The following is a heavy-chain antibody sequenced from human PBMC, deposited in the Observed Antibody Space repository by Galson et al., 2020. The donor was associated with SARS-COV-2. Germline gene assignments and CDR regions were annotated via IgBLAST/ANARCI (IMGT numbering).Heavy chain of an antibody. D-gene: IGHD1-1*01. J-gene: IGHJ6*02. CDR2: MNTSSGNS. Sequence: ASVKVSCKTSGYTFISYYFNRVRQATGHGREWMGWMNTSSGNSGITQEFQGRVTMTSATSISKAYMELSNLTSEDTAVYYCARLFCLPRVQFWLHNYGMDVWGQGTTVSVSS. CDR3: ARLFCLPRVQFWLHNYGMDV. V-gene: IGHV1-8*01. CDR1: GYTFISYY.